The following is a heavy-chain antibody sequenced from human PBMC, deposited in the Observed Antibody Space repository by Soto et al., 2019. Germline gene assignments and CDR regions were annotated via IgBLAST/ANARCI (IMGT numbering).Heavy chain of an antibody. CDR1: GDSVSSYY. V-gene: IGHV4-4*07. CDR2: IYISGST. Sequence: TLSLTCTVSGDSVSSYYWSWIRQPAGRGLEWIGRIYISGSTDYNPSLKGRVSMSVDRSKNQFSLKLTSVTAADTAVYYCVRDCSGGGCYSDYGMDVWGQGTTVTVSS. J-gene: IGHJ6*02. CDR3: VRDCSGGGCYSDYGMDV. D-gene: IGHD2-15*01.